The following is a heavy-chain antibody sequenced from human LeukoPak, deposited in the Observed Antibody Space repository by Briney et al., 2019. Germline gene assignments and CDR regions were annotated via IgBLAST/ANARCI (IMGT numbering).Heavy chain of an antibody. CDR2: INPNSGGT. CDR3: ARDNSVGDVAWWFDP. V-gene: IGHV1-2*02. D-gene: IGHD1-26*01. J-gene: IGHJ5*02. Sequence: ASVKVSCKASGYTFTGYYMHWVRQAPGQGLEWMGWINPNSGGTNYAQRFQGRVTMTRDTSISTAYMELSRLRSDDTAVYYCARDNSVGDVAWWFDPWGQGTLVTVSS. CDR1: GYTFTGYY.